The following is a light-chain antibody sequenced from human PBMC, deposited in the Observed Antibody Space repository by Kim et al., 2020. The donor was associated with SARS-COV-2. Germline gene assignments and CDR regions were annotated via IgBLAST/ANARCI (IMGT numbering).Light chain of an antibody. CDR2: AAS. CDR3: QQSYNTPQIT. Sequence: IQMTQSPSSLSASVGDIVTITCRASQSIGNYLNWYQHKPGKAPKLLIHAASSLQSDVPSRFSGSGSGTDFTLTIIDLQPEDFKTYYCQQSYNTPQITFGPGTRLEIK. V-gene: IGKV1-39*01. CDR1: QSIGNY. J-gene: IGKJ5*01.